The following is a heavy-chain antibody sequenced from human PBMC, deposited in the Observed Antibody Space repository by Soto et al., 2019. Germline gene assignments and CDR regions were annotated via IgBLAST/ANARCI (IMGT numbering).Heavy chain of an antibody. Sequence: GASVKVSCKASGYTFTGYYMHWVRQAPGQGLEWMGWINPNSGGTNYAQKFQGWVTMTRDTSISTAYMELSRLRSDDTAVYYCARVRVRGVDYYGMDVWGQGTTVTVSS. CDR3: ARVRVRGVDYYGMDV. J-gene: IGHJ6*02. CDR1: GYTFTGYY. CDR2: INPNSGGT. V-gene: IGHV1-2*04. D-gene: IGHD3-10*01.